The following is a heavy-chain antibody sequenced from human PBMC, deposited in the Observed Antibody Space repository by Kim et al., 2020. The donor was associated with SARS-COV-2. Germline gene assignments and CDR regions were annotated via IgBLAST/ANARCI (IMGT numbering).Heavy chain of an antibody. CDR2: IYYSGST. CDR1: GGSISSSSYY. J-gene: IGHJ4*02. V-gene: IGHV4-39*01. D-gene: IGHD2-8*02. CDR3: ARRWYWWDY. Sequence: SETLSLTCTVSGGSISSSSYYWGWIRQPPGKGLEWIGSIYYSGSTYYNPSLKSRVTISVDTSKNQFSLKLSSVTAADTAVYYCARRWYWWDYWGQGTLVTVSS.